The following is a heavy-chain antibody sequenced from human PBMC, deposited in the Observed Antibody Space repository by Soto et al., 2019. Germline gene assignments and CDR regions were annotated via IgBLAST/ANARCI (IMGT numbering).Heavy chain of an antibody. V-gene: IGHV1-69*05. CDR3: ARPRGEAGHWFDP. CDR2: IVPLLGTT. J-gene: IGHJ5*02. CDR1: GGTFSNYA. D-gene: IGHD6-13*01. Sequence: SVKVSCKASGGTFSNYAITWVRQAPGQGLEWMGVIVPLLGTTNYAQKLQGRVTMTTDTSTSTAYMELRSLRSDDTAVYYCARPRGEAGHWFDPWGQGTLVTVSP.